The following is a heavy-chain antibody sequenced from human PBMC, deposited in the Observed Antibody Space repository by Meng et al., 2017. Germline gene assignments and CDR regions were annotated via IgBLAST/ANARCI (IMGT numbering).Heavy chain of an antibody. D-gene: IGHD3-22*01. V-gene: IGHV3-48*03. CDR3: ARVRSMYYDSSGYFDY. Sequence: GESLKISCAASGFTFSSYEMNWVRQAPGKGLEWVSYISSSGSTIYYADSVKGRFTISRDNAKTSLYLQMNSLRAEDTAVYYCARVRSMYYDSSGYFDYWGQGTLVTVSS. J-gene: IGHJ4*02. CDR1: GFTFSSYE. CDR2: ISSSGSTI.